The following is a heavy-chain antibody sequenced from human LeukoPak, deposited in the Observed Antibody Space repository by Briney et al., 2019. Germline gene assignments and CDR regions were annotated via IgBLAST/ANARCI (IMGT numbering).Heavy chain of an antibody. V-gene: IGHV4-4*07. CDR2: IYTSGST. D-gene: IGHD3-10*01. J-gene: IGHJ4*02. CDR1: GGSISSYY. Sequence: SETLSLTCTVSGGSISSYYWRWIRQPAGKGLEWIGRIYTSGSTNYNPSLKSRVTMSVDTSKNQFSLELSSVTAADTAVYYCARDRFDYYGSGSYYRRGGVYYFDYWGQGTLVTVSS. CDR3: ARDRFDYYGSGSYYRRGGVYYFDY.